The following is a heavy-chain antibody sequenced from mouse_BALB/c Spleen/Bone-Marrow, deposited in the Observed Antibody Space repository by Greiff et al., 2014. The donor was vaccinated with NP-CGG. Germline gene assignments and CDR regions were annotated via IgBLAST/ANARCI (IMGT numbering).Heavy chain of an antibody. CDR2: ISSGSNTI. CDR3: ARFKWGPMGY. Sequence: EVKLVESGGGLVQPGGSRKLSCAASGFTFSSFGMHWVRQAPEKGLEWVAYISSGSNTIYYADTVKGRFTISRDNPKNTLFLQMTSLRSDDTAMYYCARFKWGPMGYWGQGTSVTVSS. V-gene: IGHV5-17*02. CDR1: GFTFSSFG. D-gene: IGHD1-3*01. J-gene: IGHJ4*01.